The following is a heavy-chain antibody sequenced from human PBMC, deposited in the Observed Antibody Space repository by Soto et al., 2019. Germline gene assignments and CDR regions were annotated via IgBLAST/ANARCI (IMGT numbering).Heavy chain of an antibody. Sequence: SETLSLTCTVSGGSISSYYWSWIRQPPGKGLEWIGYIYYSGSTNYNPSLKSRVTISVDTSKNQFSLKLSSVTAADTAVYYCARDNRQYYDFWSGLYWFDPWGQGTLVTVS. CDR1: GGSISSYY. D-gene: IGHD3-3*01. CDR2: IYYSGST. V-gene: IGHV4-59*01. CDR3: ARDNRQYYDFWSGLYWFDP. J-gene: IGHJ5*02.